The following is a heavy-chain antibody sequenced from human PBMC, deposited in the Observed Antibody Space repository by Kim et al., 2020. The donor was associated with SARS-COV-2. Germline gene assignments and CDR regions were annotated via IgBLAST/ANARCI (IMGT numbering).Heavy chain of an antibody. CDR1: GFSLSTTAVG. Sequence: SGPTLVNPTQTLTLTCTFSGFSLSTTAVGVGWIRQPPGKSLEWLVFIYWDDDKRYSPSLRSRLSITKDTSKNQVVLTITNVDPVDTATYYCAHRRVASGREGNSGSFDYWGQGSLVTVSS. D-gene: IGHD1-7*01. V-gene: IGHV2-5*02. CDR3: AHRRVASGREGNSGSFDY. J-gene: IGHJ4*02. CDR2: IYWDDDK.